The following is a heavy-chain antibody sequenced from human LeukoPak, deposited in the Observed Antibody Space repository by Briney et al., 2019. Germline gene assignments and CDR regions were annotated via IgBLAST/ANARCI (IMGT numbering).Heavy chain of an antibody. D-gene: IGHD1-26*01. CDR3: ARGGGSYWVDWFDP. J-gene: IGHJ5*02. CDR2: INPNSGGT. CDR1: GYTFTGYY. V-gene: IGHV1-2*02. Sequence: ASVKVSCKASGYTFTGYYMHWVRHAPGQGLEWMGWINPNSGGTNYAQKFQGRVTMTRDTSISTAYMELSRLRSDDTAVYYCARGGGSYWVDWFDPWGQGTLVTVSS.